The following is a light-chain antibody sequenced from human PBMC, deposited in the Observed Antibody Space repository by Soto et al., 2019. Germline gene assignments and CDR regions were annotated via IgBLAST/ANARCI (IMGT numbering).Light chain of an antibody. V-gene: IGLV2-23*02. Sequence: QSVLTQPASVSGSPGQSITISCTGTSSDVGSYNLVSWYQQHPGKAPKLMIYEVSKRPSGVSNRFSGSKSGNTASLTISGLQAVDAADYYCCSYVGSRTFSEVFGTGTKLTVL. CDR2: EVS. CDR3: CSYVGSRTFSEV. J-gene: IGLJ1*01. CDR1: SSDVGSYNL.